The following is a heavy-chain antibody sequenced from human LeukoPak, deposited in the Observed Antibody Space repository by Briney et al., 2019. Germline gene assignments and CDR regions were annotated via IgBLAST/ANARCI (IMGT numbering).Heavy chain of an antibody. V-gene: IGHV1-2*02. J-gene: IGHJ5*02. CDR1: GYTFTGYY. Sequence: GASVKVSCKASGYTFTGYYMHWVRQAPGQGLEWMGWINPNSGGTNYAQKFQGRVTMTRDTSISTAYMELSRLRSDDTAVYYCARVGNRMVRGVIHKWFDPWGQGTLVTVSS. D-gene: IGHD3-10*01. CDR3: ARVGNRMVRGVIHKWFDP. CDR2: INPNSGGT.